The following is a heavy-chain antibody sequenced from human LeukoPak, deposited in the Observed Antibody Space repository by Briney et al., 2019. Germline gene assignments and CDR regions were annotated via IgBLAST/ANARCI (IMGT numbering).Heavy chain of an antibody. CDR2: IYYSGST. Sequence: SETLSLTRTVSGGSISSGGYYWSWIRQHPGKGLEWIGYIYYSGSTYYNPSLKSRVTISVDTSKNQFSLELSSVTAADTAVYYCARGRGSSDIVVVPADYWGQGTLVTVSS. CDR1: GGSISSGGYY. CDR3: ARGRGSSDIVVVPADY. J-gene: IGHJ4*02. D-gene: IGHD2-2*01. V-gene: IGHV4-31*03.